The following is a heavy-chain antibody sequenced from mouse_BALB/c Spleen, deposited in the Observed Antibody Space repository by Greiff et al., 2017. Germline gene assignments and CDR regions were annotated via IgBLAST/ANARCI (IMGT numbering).Heavy chain of an antibody. Sequence: VQLQQSGAELMKPGASVKISCKATGYTFSSYWIEWVKQRPGHGLEWIGEILPGSGSTNYNEKFKGKATFTADTSSNTAYMQLSSLTSEDSAVYYCARTDYGYAWFAYWGQGTLVTVSA. CDR3: ARTDYGYAWFAY. V-gene: IGHV1-9*01. CDR1: GYTFSSYW. CDR2: ILPGSGST. D-gene: IGHD1-2*01. J-gene: IGHJ3*01.